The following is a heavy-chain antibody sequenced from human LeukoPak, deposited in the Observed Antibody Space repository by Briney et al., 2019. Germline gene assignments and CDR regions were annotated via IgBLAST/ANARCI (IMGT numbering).Heavy chain of an antibody. CDR3: ARGRCSSRSCYLFDY. D-gene: IGHD2-2*01. CDR1: GYTLTGYY. CDR2: INPNSGGT. V-gene: IGHV1-2*02. J-gene: IGHJ4*02. Sequence: ASVKVSCKAAGYTLTGYYMHWLRQAPGQGLEWMGWINPNSGGTSYAQKFQGRVTMTRDTSISTAYMEPSRLRSDDTAVYYCARGRCSSRSCYLFDYWGQGTLVTVSS.